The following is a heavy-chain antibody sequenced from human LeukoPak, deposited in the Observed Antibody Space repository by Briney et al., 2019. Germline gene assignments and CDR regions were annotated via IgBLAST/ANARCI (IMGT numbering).Heavy chain of an antibody. Sequence: GASVKVSCKASGGTFSSYAISWVRQAPGQGLEWMGGIIPIFGTANYAQKFQGRVTITADESTSTAYMELSSLRSEDTAVYYCARQKGPGYSSSWSDYWGQGTLVTVSS. V-gene: IGHV1-69*13. CDR1: GGTFSSYA. D-gene: IGHD6-13*01. CDR3: ARQKGPGYSSSWSDY. CDR2: IIPIFGTA. J-gene: IGHJ4*02.